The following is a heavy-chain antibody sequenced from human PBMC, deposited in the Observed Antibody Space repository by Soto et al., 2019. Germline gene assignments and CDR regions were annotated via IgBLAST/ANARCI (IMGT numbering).Heavy chain of an antibody. CDR3: AIGEKGYFDY. CDR2: ISYDGSNK. CDR1: GFTFSSYG. J-gene: IGHJ4*02. V-gene: IGHV3-30*03. Sequence: GGSLRLSCAASGFTFSSYGMHWVRQAPGKGLEWVAVISYDGSNKYYADSVKGRFTISRDNSKNTLYLQMNSLRAEDTAVYYCAIGEKGYFDYWGQGTLVTVSS.